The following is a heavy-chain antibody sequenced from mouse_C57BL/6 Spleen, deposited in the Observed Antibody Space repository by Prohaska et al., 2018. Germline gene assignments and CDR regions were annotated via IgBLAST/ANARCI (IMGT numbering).Heavy chain of an antibody. J-gene: IGHJ2*01. V-gene: IGHV3-6*01. Sequence: DVQLQESGPGLVKPSQSLSLTCSVTGYSITSGYYWNWIRQFPGNKLEWMGYISYECSNNYNPSLKNRISITRDTSKNQFFLKLNSVTTEDTATYYCASFYYGSSPDYWGQGTTLTVSS. CDR2: ISYECSN. CDR1: GYSITSGYY. D-gene: IGHD1-1*01. CDR3: ASFYYGSSPDY.